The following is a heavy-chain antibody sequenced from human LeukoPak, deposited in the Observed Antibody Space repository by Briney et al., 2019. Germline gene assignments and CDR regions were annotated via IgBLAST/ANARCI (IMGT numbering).Heavy chain of an antibody. CDR3: ARSSPPTYYHFYYYMDV. J-gene: IGHJ6*03. V-gene: IGHV1-2*02. Sequence: ASVKVSCNASGYTFTGYYMHWVRQAPGQELEWMGWINPNSGGAKYAQNFQGRVIMTTDTSISTAYMELSSLRSDDTAVYYCARSSPPTYYHFYYYMDVWGKGSTVTVSS. CDR2: INPNSGGA. D-gene: IGHD6-13*01. CDR1: GYTFTGYY.